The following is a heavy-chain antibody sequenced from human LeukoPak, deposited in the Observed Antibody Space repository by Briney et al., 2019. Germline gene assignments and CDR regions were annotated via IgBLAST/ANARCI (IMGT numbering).Heavy chain of an antibody. CDR1: GHTFTSYD. V-gene: IGHV1-8*01. Sequence: ASVKVSCKASGHTFTSYDINWVRQATGQGLEWMGWMNPNSGNTGYAQKFQGRVTMTRNTSISTAYMELSSLRSEDTAVYYCARARIAARYWFDPWGQGTLVTVSS. CDR3: ARARIAARYWFDP. D-gene: IGHD6-6*01. J-gene: IGHJ5*02. CDR2: MNPNSGNT.